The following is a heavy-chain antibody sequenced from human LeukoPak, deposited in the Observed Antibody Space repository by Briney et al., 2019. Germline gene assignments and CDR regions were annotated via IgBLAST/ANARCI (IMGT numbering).Heavy chain of an antibody. J-gene: IGHJ3*02. V-gene: IGHV4-31*03. CDR2: IYYSGNT. Sequence: SETLSLTCTVSGGSLSSDNYYWSWIRQHPGKGLEWIGCIYYSGNTFYNPSLKSRVTISIDTSKNNFSLKLSSVTAADTAVYYCARSYCGGGSCGAFDIWGQGTMVTVSA. D-gene: IGHD2-15*01. CDR1: GGSLSSDNYY. CDR3: ARSYCGGGSCGAFDI.